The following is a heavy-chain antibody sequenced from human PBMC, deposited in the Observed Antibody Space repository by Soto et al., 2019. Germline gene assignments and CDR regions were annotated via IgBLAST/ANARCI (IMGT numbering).Heavy chain of an antibody. J-gene: IGHJ2*01. CDR2: IIPALGTA. Sequence: QDQLVQSGAEVKKPGSSVKVSCKASGGTFSSHTFSWVRQAPGQGLEWMGRIIPALGTATYAQKSQGRVTITADEYATTVYMELNSLRSEDRAVYYCARPDFGDYWYFDLWGRGTLVTVSS. CDR3: ARPDFGDYWYFDL. D-gene: IGHD4-17*01. CDR1: GGTFSSHT. V-gene: IGHV1-69*08.